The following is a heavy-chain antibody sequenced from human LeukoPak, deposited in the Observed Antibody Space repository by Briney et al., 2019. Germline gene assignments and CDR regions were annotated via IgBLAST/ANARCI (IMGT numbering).Heavy chain of an antibody. Sequence: ASVKVSCKASGYTFTSYGISWVRQAPGQGLEWMGWISAYNGNTNYAQKLQGRVTMTTDTSTSTAYMELRSLRSDDTAVYYCARVSADYGDLEEYFQHWGQGTLVTVSS. CDR2: ISAYNGNT. D-gene: IGHD4-17*01. CDR3: ARVSADYGDLEEYFQH. V-gene: IGHV1-18*01. CDR1: GYTFTSYG. J-gene: IGHJ1*01.